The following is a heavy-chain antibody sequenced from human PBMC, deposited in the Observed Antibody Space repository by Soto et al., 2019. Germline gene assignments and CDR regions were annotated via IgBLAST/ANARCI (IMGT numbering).Heavy chain of an antibody. CDR2: ISYEGSNK. V-gene: IGHV3-30-3*01. Sequence: PGGSLRLSCAASGFTFSSYAMHWVRQAPGKGLEWVAVISYEGSNKYYADSVKGRFTISRDNSKNTLYLQMNSLRAEDTAVYYCARDDTIVVPAARSLGAVGGWFEGLRYGMDVWGQGTTVTVSS. D-gene: IGHD2-2*01. CDR3: ARDDTIVVPAARSLGAVGGWFEGLRYGMDV. CDR1: GFTFSSYA. J-gene: IGHJ6*02.